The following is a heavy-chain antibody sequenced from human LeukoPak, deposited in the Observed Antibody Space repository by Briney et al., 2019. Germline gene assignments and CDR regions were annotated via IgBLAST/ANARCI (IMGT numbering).Heavy chain of an antibody. CDR2: IYSGGST. Sequence: PGGSLRLSCAASGFTVSSNYMSWVRQAPGKGLEWVSVIYSGGSTYYADSVKGRFTISRDNSKNTLYLQMNSLRAEDTAVYYCAKDLRWELLRVGDFDYWGQGTLVTVSS. V-gene: IGHV3-53*01. CDR3: AKDLRWELLRVGDFDY. CDR1: GFTVSSNY. D-gene: IGHD1-26*01. J-gene: IGHJ4*02.